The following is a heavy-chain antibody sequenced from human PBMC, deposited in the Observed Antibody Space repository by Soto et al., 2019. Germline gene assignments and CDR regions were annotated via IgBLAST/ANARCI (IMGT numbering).Heavy chain of an antibody. CDR2: ISPDGVNT. D-gene: IGHD3-16*01. J-gene: IGHJ4*02. CDR1: GFTFDKYA. CDR3: AKDREVITRNYFNY. Sequence: GGSLRLSCVASGFTFDKYAIHWVRQAPGKRLEWVSIISPDGVNTYYADSVKGRFAISRDNSRNAVYLQMNSLRTEDTAVYYCAKDREVITRNYFNYWGQGTLVTVSS. V-gene: IGHV3-30*09.